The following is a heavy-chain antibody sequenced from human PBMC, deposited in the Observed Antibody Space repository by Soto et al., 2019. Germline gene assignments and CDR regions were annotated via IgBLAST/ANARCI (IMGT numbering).Heavy chain of an antibody. CDR2: ISSSSGYT. CDR1: GFTFNDYY. Sequence: QVQLVESGGGLVKPGGSLRLSCVASGFTFNDYYMSWIRQAPGKGLEWVSYISSSSGYTNYADSVKGRFTISRYNARNSLYRQMNSLRAEDTAVYYCARVMTTVTDFWVQGTLVTVYS. J-gene: IGHJ4*02. CDR3: ARVMTTVTDF. D-gene: IGHD4-17*01. V-gene: IGHV3-11*06.